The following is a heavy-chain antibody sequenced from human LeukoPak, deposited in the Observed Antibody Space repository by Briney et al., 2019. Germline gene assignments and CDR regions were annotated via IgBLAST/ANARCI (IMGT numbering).Heavy chain of an antibody. Sequence: TLSLTCIVSGGSISSGDHYWSWIRQSAGKGLEWIGHIYSSETTKYNPSLKSRVTISVDMSKNQFFLKLSSVTAADTAVYYCARMGYSYGQFTYWGQGTLVTVSS. D-gene: IGHD5-18*01. CDR1: GGSISSGDHY. J-gene: IGHJ4*02. V-gene: IGHV4-61*09. CDR3: ARMGYSYGQFTY. CDR2: IYSSETT.